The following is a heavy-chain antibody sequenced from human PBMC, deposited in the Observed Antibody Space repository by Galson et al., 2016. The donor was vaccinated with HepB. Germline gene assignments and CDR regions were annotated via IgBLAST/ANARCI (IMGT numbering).Heavy chain of an antibody. J-gene: IGHJ4*02. V-gene: IGHV3-49*03. CDR2: IRSKTYYGTA. D-gene: IGHD5-12*01. CDR3: ARGYTNTWYVAGFDY. CDR1: GFTFGDYP. Sequence: SLRLSCAASGFTFGDYPMTWFRQAPGKGLEWVGFIRSKTYYGTAEYAASVEGRFTISRDDSKRIAYLQMDSPKPEDSAVHYCARGYTNTWYVAGFDYWGQGTLVTVSS.